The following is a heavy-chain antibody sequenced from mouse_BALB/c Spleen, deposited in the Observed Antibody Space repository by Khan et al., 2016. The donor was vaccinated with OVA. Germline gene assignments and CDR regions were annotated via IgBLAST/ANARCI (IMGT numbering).Heavy chain of an antibody. CDR1: GYTFTHYG. J-gene: IGHJ1*01. CDR3: ARKYWYFDV. CDR2: INTYTGEP. Sequence: QIQLVQSGPELKKPGETVKISCKASGYTFTHYGVNWVKQAPGKGLKWMGWINTYTGEPTYADDFEGRFAFSLETSASTAYLEINNLKNEDTATYFCARKYWYFDVWGAGTTVTVSS. V-gene: IGHV9-3-1*01.